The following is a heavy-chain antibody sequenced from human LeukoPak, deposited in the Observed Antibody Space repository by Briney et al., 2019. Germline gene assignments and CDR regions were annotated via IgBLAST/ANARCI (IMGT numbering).Heavy chain of an antibody. V-gene: IGHV3-23*01. D-gene: IGHD6-19*01. CDR3: AKYSSGWPPFFDY. J-gene: IGHJ4*02. CDR2: IIGSGGST. Sequence: GGSLILSCAASGFTFSSYAMSWGRPAPGKGLEWVSAIIGSGGSTYYADSVKGRFTISRDNSKNTLYLQMNSLRAEDTAVYYCAKYSSGWPPFFDYWGQGTLVTVSS. CDR1: GFTFSSYA.